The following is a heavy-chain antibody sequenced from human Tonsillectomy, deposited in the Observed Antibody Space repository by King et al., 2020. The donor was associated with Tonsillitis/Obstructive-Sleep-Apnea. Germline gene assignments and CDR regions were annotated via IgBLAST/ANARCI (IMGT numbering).Heavy chain of an antibody. J-gene: IGHJ5*02. CDR3: ARHLYFYDTSGYSQFDP. V-gene: IGHV4-39*01. CDR1: GGSINSSSYY. D-gene: IGHD3-22*01. CDR2: IYYTGTT. Sequence: QLQESGPGLVKPSETLSLTCTVSGGSINSSSYYWGWVRQPPGKGLEWIGSIYYTGTTSYNPSLKGRVTIYVDTSKKQFSLKLSSVTAADTAVYYCARHLYFYDTSGYSQFDPWGQGTLVTVSS.